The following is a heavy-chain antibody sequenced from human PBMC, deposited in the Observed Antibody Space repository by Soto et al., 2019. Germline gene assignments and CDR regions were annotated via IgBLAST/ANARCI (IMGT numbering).Heavy chain of an antibody. CDR2: IKQDGSEK. J-gene: IGHJ4*02. D-gene: IGHD3-10*01. CDR1: GFTFSSYW. Sequence: GGSLRLSCAASGFTFSSYWMSWVRQAPGKGLEWVANIKQDGSEKYYVDSVKGRFTISRDNAKNSLYLQMNSLRAEDTAVYYCARGGTMVRGVISPYYFDYWGQGTLVTVSS. CDR3: ARGGTMVRGVISPYYFDY. V-gene: IGHV3-7*03.